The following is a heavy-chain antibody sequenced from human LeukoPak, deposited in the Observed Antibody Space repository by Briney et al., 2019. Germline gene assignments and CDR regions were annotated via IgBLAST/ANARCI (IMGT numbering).Heavy chain of an antibody. V-gene: IGHV4-34*01. D-gene: IGHD7-27*01. CDR2: INHSGST. CDR3: ARGIVGVTGWFDP. CDR1: GGSFSGYY. J-gene: IGHJ5*02. Sequence: SETLSLTCAVYGGSFSGYYWSWIRQPPGKGLEWIGEINHSGSTNYNPSLKSRVTISVDTSKSQFSLKLSSVTAADTAVYYCARGIVGVTGWFDPWGQGTLVTVSS.